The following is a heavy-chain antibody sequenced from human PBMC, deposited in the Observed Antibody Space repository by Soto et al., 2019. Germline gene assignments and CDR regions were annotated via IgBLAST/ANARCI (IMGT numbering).Heavy chain of an antibody. V-gene: IGHV4-34*01. CDR1: GGSSSDYY. CDR2: INHSGST. Sequence: QVQLQQWGAGLFKPSETLSLTCAVYGGSSSDYYWSWIRQPPGKGLEWIGQINHSGSTNYNPSLKSRVTISIDTSKNQFSLKLNSVTAADTAVYYCARGKTYCTGGSCYEQFDYWGQGTLVTVSS. D-gene: IGHD2-15*01. CDR3: ARGKTYCTGGSCYEQFDY. J-gene: IGHJ4*02.